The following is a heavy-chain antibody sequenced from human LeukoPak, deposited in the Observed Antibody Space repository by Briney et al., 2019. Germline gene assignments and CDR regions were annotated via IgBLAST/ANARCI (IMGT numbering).Heavy chain of an antibody. V-gene: IGHV3-33*01. J-gene: IGHJ4*02. CDR2: IWYDGSNK. CDR3: ARVRGASSSSWYFDY. D-gene: IGHD6-13*01. Sequence: GRSLRLSCAASGFTFSDYGMHWVRQAPGKGLEWVAVIWYDGSNKYYADSVKGRFTLSRDNSRNTLYLQMNSLRAEDTAVYYCARVRGASSSSWYFDYWGQGTLVTVSS. CDR1: GFTFSDYG.